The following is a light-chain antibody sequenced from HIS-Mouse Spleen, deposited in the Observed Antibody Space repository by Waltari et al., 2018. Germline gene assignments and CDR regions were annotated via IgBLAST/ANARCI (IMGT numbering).Light chain of an antibody. CDR3: QQYYSYPYT. J-gene: IGKJ2*01. CDR2: AAS. Sequence: AIRMTQSPSSLSASTGDRVTITCRASQGISRYLAWYQQRPGKAPKLLIYAASTLHSGVPSTFSGSGSGTDFTLTISCLQSEDFATYYCQQYYSYPYTFGQGTKLEIK. V-gene: IGKV1-8*01. CDR1: QGISRY.